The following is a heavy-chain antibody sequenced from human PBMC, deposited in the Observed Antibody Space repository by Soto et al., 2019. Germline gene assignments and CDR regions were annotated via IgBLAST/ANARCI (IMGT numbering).Heavy chain of an antibody. CDR1: GYTFTSYG. CDR2: ISAYNGNT. CDR3: AREGGYCSSTSCPGYYGMDV. D-gene: IGHD2-2*01. J-gene: IGHJ6*02. Sequence: QVQLVQSGAEVKKPGASVKVSCKASGYTFTSYGISWVRQAPGQGLEWMGWISAYNGNTNYAQKLQGRLTMTTDTSTSTAYMGLRSLRSDDTAVYYCAREGGYCSSTSCPGYYGMDVWGQGSTVTVSS. V-gene: IGHV1-18*04.